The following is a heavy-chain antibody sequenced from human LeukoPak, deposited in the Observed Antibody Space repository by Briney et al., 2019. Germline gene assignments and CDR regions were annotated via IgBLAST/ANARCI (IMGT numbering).Heavy chain of an antibody. CDR2: ISSSGST. V-gene: IGHV4-61*02. CDR1: GDSISSGDYY. J-gene: IGHJ3*02. CDR3: ARGGVPIHAFDI. D-gene: IGHD2-8*02. Sequence: SETLSLTCTVSGDSISSGDYYWSWIRQPAGKGLEWIGRISSSGSTNYNPSLKSRVTISVDTSKNQFSLKLSSVTAADTAVYYCARGGVPIHAFDIWGQGTMVTVSS.